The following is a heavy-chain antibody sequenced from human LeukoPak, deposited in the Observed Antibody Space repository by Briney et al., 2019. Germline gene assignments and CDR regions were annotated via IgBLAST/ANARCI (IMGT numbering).Heavy chain of an antibody. CDR2: INTNTGNP. CDR1: GYTFTNYA. D-gene: IGHD1-14*01. J-gene: IGHJ3*02. CDR3: ARRYFLDAFDI. Sequence: ASVKVSCKASGYTFTNYAMNWVRQAPGQGLEWMGWINTNTGNPTYAQGFTGRFVFSLDTSVSTAYLQINSLKAEDTAVYYCARRYFLDAFDIWGQGTMVTVSS. V-gene: IGHV7-4-1*02.